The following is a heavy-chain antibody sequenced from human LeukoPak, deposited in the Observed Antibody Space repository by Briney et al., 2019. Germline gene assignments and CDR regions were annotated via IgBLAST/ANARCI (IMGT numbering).Heavy chain of an antibody. J-gene: IGHJ4*02. CDR1: GGSITNYY. V-gene: IGHV4-59*12. D-gene: IGHD3/OR15-3a*01. Sequence: PSETLSLTCTVSGGSITNYYWTWIRQPPGKGLEWIGYIHYSGSTNYNPSLKSRVTISVDRSKNQFSLKLSSVTAADTAVYYCARTRGYYHDFPGGFGYWGQGTLVTVSS. CDR3: ARTRGYYHDFPGGFGY. CDR2: IHYSGST.